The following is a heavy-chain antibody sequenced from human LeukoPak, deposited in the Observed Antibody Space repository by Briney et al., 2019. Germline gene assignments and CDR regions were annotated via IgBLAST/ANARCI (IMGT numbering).Heavy chain of an antibody. CDR2: IKSDGSTT. CDR1: GFTFSSFW. CDR3: VPLTDGSVVQ. D-gene: IGHD3-10*01. Sequence: PGGSLRLSCAASGFTFSSFWMHWVRQAPGKGLVWVSRIKSDGSTTGYADSVKGRFTISRDNAKNTLYLQMNSLRAEDTAVYYCVPLTDGSVVQWGQGTLVTVSS. J-gene: IGHJ4*02. V-gene: IGHV3-74*01.